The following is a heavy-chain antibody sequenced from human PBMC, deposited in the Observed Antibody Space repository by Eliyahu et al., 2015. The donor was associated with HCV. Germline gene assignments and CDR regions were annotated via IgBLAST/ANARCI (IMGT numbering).Heavy chain of an antibody. V-gene: IGHV3-23*01. CDR3: AKGDIVATPTTVTTGYYYYYGMDV. CDR1: GFTFSXXA. D-gene: IGHD4-17*01. CDR2: ISGSGGST. Sequence: EVQLLESGGGLVQPGGSLRLSCAASGFTFSXXAXSWXRXAPGKGLGWVSAISGSGGSTYYADSVKGRFTISRDNSKNTLYLQMNSLRAEDTAVYYCAKGDIVATPTTVTTGYYYYYGMDVWGQEYHGHRLL. J-gene: IGHJ6*02.